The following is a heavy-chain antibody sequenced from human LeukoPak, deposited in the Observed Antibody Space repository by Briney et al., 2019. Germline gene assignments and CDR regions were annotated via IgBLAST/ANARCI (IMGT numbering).Heavy chain of an antibody. CDR2: INPNSGGT. V-gene: IGHV1-2*02. CDR1: GYTFTGYY. J-gene: IGHJ6*03. D-gene: IGHD3-3*01. CDR3: ARDFGVTHYCYYMDV. Sequence: ASVKVSCKASGYTFTGYYMHWVRQAPGQGLEWMGWINPNSGGTNYAQKFQGRVTMTRDTSISTAYMELSRLRSDDTAVYYCARDFGVTHYCYYMDVWGKGTTVTVSS.